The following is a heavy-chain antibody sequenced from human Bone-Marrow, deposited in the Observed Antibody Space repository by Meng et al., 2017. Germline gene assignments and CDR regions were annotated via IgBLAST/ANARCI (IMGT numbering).Heavy chain of an antibody. J-gene: IGHJ3*02. CDR2: IYTSGST. Sequence: SETLSLTCTVPGGSISSYYWSWIRQPAGKGLEWIGRIYTSGSTNYNPSLKSRVTMSVDTSKNQFSLKLSSVTAADTAVYYCARDQRSLGWLQRKGAFDIWGQGTMVTVSS. CDR1: GGSISSYY. D-gene: IGHD5-24*01. CDR3: ARDQRSLGWLQRKGAFDI. V-gene: IGHV4-4*07.